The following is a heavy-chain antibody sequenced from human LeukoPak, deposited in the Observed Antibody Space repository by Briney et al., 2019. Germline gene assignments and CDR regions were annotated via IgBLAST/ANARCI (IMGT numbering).Heavy chain of an antibody. D-gene: IGHD5-18*01. CDR1: GYTFTSYY. Sequence: GASVKVSCKASGYTFTSYYMHWVRQAPGQGLEWMGWISAYNGNTNYAQKLQGRVTMTTDTSTNTAYMELRSLRSDDTAVYYCARDRGIQLWHFDSWGQGTLVTVAS. V-gene: IGHV1-18*04. CDR2: ISAYNGNT. CDR3: ARDRGIQLWHFDS. J-gene: IGHJ4*02.